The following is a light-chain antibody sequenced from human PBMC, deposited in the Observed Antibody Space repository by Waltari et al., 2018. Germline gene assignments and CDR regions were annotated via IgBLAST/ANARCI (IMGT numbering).Light chain of an antibody. CDR3: SAGDSDLVAVV. V-gene: IGLV10-54*04. CDR1: KNNVANQG. CDR2: RSN. J-gene: IGLJ3*02. Sequence: QAGLTQPPSLSRDLGQTATLTCTGNKNNVANQGAAWLQQHRGHPPKLLSVRSNNRTSGYSERFSASTSGNTASLTITVLQPDDEADYYCSAGDSDLVAVVFGGGTKLTVL.